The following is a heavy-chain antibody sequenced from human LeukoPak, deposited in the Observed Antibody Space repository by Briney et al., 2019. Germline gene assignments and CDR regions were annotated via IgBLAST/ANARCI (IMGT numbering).Heavy chain of an antibody. CDR2: VFYRGST. J-gene: IGHJ4*02. CDR1: GVSISTSTHY. CDR3: VRQGGWGGAASLIEF. V-gene: IGHV4-39*01. Sequence: SETLSLTCTVSGVSISTSTHYWAWIRQPPGKGLEWIASVFYRGSTYYNASLRSRVTLSVDTSMNQFSLKLSSVTASDTATFYCVRQGGWGGAASLIEFWGQGTLVTVSS. D-gene: IGHD2-15*01.